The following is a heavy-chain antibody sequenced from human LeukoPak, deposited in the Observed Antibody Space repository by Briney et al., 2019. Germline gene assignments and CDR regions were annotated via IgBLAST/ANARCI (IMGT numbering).Heavy chain of an antibody. J-gene: IGHJ6*02. CDR3: ASFRPYGVDV. V-gene: IGHV3-53*01. CDR1: GFTVSSSY. Sequence: TGGSLRLSCAASGFTVSSSYMSWVRQAPGKGLEWVSIIYAGDNTYYADSVKGRFTISRDNSKNTVYLQMNSLGAEDTAVYYCASFRPYGVDVWGQGTTVTVSS. CDR2: IYAGDNT.